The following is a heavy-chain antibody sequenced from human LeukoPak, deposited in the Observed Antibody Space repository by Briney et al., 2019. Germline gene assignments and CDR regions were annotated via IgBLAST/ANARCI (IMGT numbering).Heavy chain of an antibody. CDR1: GFTCSNFE. J-gene: IGHJ5*02. CDR2: INHSGSA. D-gene: IGHD3-10*01. Sequence: PGGSLRLSCAVSGFTCSNFEMNWVRQAPGKGLEWVGEINHSGSANYNPSLKSRVTILVDTSKNQFSLRLSSVTAADTAVYYCASIWLGGNWFDPWGQGTLVTVSS. V-gene: IGHV4-34*08. CDR3: ASIWLGGNWFDP.